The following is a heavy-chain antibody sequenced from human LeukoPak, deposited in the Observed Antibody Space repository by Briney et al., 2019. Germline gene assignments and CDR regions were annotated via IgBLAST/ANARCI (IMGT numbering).Heavy chain of an antibody. J-gene: IGHJ3*02. CDR1: GFIFSGYS. D-gene: IGHD3/OR15-3a*01. CDR3: AKDMRGGLMAADDAFDI. CDR2: ISSSSTTM. Sequence: PGGSLRLSCAASGFIFSGYSMNWVRQAPGKGLEWISDISSSSTTMYYADSVKGRFTISRDNAKNSLYLQMNSLRAEDTALYYCAKDMRGGLMAADDAFDIWGQGTMVTVSS. V-gene: IGHV3-48*04.